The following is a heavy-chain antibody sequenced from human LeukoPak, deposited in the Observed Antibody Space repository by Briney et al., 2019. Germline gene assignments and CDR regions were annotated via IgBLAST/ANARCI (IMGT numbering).Heavy chain of an antibody. V-gene: IGHV3-21*01. CDR2: ISSSSSYI. CDR1: GFTFSSYS. CDR3: ARDGTGSYIFDY. Sequence: GGSLRLSCAASGFTFSSYSMNWVRQAPGKGLEWVSSISSSSSYIYYADSVKGRFTISRDNAKNSLYLQMNSLRAEDTAVYYCARDGTGSYIFDYWGQGTLVTVSS. D-gene: IGHD1-26*01. J-gene: IGHJ4*02.